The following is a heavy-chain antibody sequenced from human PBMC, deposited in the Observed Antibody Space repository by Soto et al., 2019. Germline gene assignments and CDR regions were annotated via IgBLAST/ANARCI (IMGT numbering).Heavy chain of an antibody. Sequence: ASVKVSCKASGYTFTAYYMHWVRQAPGQGLEWMGWINPNSGGTYHAQNFQGRVTMTRDTSTTTAYMELASLRSDDTAVYYCAWGGGRGYNELDPSGKGTLVTVS. CDR3: AWGGGRGYNELDP. V-gene: IGHV1-2*02. J-gene: IGHJ5*01. CDR2: INPNSGGT. CDR1: GYTFTAYY. D-gene: IGHD5-12*01.